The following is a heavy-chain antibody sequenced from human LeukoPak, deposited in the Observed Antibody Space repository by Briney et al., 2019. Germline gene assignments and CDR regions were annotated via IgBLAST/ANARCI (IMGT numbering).Heavy chain of an antibody. J-gene: IGHJ4*01. CDR1: GSSITNYA. V-gene: IGHV7-4-1*02. D-gene: IGHD6-13*01. CDR3: ARSIAAADRIDF. Sequence: PSVKVSCKASGSSITNYAILWVRQAPGHGLEWMGWINTNIQKSTYTTAFTGRYVFSLDSSVNTAYMQISSLKAEETGVYYCARSIAAADRIDFWGQGTLVTVSS. CDR2: INTNIQKS.